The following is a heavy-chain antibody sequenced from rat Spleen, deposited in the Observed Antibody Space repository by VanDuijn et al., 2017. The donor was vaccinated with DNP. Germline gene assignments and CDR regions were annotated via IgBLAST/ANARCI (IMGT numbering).Heavy chain of an antibody. CDR1: GFTFSDYN. D-gene: IGHD1-7*01. CDR3: ATEDYGYPFDY. Sequence: EVQLVESGGGLVQSGRSLKLSCAASGFTFSDYNMTWVRQAPKKGLEWVATIINDGSRTYCRDSVKGRFTISRDNAKSTLYLQMDSLRSEDTATYYCATEDYGYPFDYWGQGVMVTVSS. J-gene: IGHJ2*01. V-gene: IGHV5S10*01. CDR2: IINDGSRT.